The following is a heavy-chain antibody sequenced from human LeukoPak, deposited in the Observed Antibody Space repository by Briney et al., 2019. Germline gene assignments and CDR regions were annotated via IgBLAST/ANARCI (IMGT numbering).Heavy chain of an antibody. V-gene: IGHV3-48*01. CDR3: ARLLARGDGYNYLENLSPL. J-gene: IGHJ4*02. Sequence: GGSLRLSCAASGFTFSTYSMNWVRQAPGKGLEWVSKISSDRSTYYADSVKGRFTISRDNAKNSLYLQMKSLRAEDTAVYYCARLLARGDGYNYLENLSPLWGQGILVTVSS. CDR2: ISSDRST. D-gene: IGHD5-24*01. CDR1: GFTFSTYS.